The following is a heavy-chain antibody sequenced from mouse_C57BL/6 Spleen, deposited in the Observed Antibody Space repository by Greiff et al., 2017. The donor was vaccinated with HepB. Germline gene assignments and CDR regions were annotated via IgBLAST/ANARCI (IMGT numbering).Heavy chain of an antibody. V-gene: IGHV1-72*01. CDR3: ARKGTTVPIYAMDY. J-gene: IGHJ4*01. D-gene: IGHD1-1*01. CDR1: GYTFTSYW. Sequence: QVQLQQPGAELVKPGASVKLSCKASGYTFTSYWMHWVKQRPGRGLEWIGRIAPNSGGTKYNEKFKSKATLTVDKPSSTAYMQLSSLTSEDSAVYYCARKGTTVPIYAMDYWGQGTSVTVSS. CDR2: IAPNSGGT.